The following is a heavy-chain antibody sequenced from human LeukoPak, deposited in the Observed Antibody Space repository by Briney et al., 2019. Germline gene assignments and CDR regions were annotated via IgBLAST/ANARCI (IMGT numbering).Heavy chain of an antibody. CDR1: GFAFNRFA. CDR3: ARDQFGYNKPGDY. CDR2: IGGSGTST. V-gene: IGHV3-23*01. J-gene: IGHJ4*02. Sequence: GGSLRLSRVVSGFAFNRFAINWVRQAPGTGLEWVSTIGGSGTSTYYADSVKGRFTISKDHSSNTVYLQMSGLRAEDTAVYYCARDQFGYNKPGDYWGQGTLVTVSS. D-gene: IGHD5-24*01.